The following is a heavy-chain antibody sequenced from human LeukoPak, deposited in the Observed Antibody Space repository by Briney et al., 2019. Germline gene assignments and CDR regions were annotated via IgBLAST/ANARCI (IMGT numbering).Heavy chain of an antibody. Sequence: GGSLRLSCAASGFTFSSYGMHWVRQAPGKGLEWVAFIRYDGSNKYYGDSVKGRFTISRDNSNNTLYLQMNGLRGEDTAVYYCARRYYGSATYRLPYDYWGQGALVTVSS. J-gene: IGHJ4*02. V-gene: IGHV3-30*02. D-gene: IGHD3-22*01. CDR2: IRYDGSNK. CDR1: GFTFSSYG. CDR3: ARRYYGSATYRLPYDY.